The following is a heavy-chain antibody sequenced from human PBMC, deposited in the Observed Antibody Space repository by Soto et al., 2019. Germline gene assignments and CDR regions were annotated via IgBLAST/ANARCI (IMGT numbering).Heavy chain of an antibody. CDR1: RFTFSSYG. CDR3: ASGYSYGYHVLSY. V-gene: IGHV3-30*03. D-gene: IGHD5-18*01. J-gene: IGHJ4*02. CDR2: ISYDGSNK. Sequence: GGSLRLSCAASRFTFSSYGMHWVRQAPGKGLEWVAVISYDGSNKYYADYVKGRFTISRDNSKNTLNLQMNSLRAEDTALYYCASGYSYGYHVLSYWGQGTLVTVSS.